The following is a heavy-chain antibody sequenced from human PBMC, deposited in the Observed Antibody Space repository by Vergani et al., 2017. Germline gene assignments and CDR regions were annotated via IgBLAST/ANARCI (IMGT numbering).Heavy chain of an antibody. CDR2: IIPIFGTA. J-gene: IGHJ4*02. CDR3: ATGLSIVGEPNDY. CDR1: GGTFSSYA. D-gene: IGHD1-26*01. Sequence: QVQLVQSGAEVKKPGSSVKVSCKASGGTFSSYAISGVRQAPGQGLEWLGGIIPIFGTANYAQKFQGRVTITADESTSTAYMALSSLRYEDTAVYYCATGLSIVGEPNDYWGQGTLVTVSS. V-gene: IGHV1-69*01.